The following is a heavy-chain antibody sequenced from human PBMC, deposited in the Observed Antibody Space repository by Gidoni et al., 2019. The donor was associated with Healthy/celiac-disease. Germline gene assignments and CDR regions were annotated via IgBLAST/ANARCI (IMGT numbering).Heavy chain of an antibody. V-gene: IGHV4-39*01. CDR1: GGSISSSRYS. J-gene: IGHJ3*02. CDR3: AREGPPGYSSGWSPLRAFDI. Sequence: LQLQASGPGLVKPSETLSLTCPFSGGSISSSRYSWGWIRQPPGKGLEWIGSIYYSGSTYYNPSLKSRVTISVDTSKNQFSLKLSSVTAADTAVYYCAREGPPGYSSGWSPLRAFDIWGQGTMVTVSS. CDR2: IYYSGST. D-gene: IGHD6-19*01.